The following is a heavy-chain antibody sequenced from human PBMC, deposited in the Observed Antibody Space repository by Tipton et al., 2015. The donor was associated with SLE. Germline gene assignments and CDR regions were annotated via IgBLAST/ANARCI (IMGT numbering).Heavy chain of an antibody. Sequence: TLSLTCTVSGDSISSYKWSWIRQPPGKRLEWIGYIYYSGSTDYNPSLESRVAMSVDTSKNHFSLKLSSVTAADTAVYYCARPDTNYGRNWFDPWGQGTLVTVSS. CDR3: ARPDTNYGRNWFDP. V-gene: IGHV4-59*08. J-gene: IGHJ5*02. D-gene: IGHD2-8*01. CDR2: IYYSGST. CDR1: GDSISSYK.